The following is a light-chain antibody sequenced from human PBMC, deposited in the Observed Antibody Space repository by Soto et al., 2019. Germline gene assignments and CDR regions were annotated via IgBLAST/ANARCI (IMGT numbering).Light chain of an antibody. Sequence: EIVLTQSPGTLSLSPGERATLSCRASQSVRSYLAWYQQKPGQAPRLLIYDASNRATGIPARFSGSGSATQFTLTISSLQSEDFGFYYCQQYKQWPVAFGGGTKVDIK. J-gene: IGKJ4*01. CDR2: DAS. CDR3: QQYKQWPVA. V-gene: IGKV3D-15*01. CDR1: QSVRSY.